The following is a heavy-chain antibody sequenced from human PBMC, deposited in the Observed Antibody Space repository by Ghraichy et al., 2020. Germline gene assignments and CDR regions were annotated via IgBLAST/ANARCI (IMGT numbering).Heavy chain of an antibody. CDR3: AHRAYYDLWSRCHPQGYEWFDP. D-gene: IGHD3-3*01. CDR1: GFSLTTSGVG. J-gene: IGHJ5*02. Sequence: SGPTLVQPTQTLTLTCSFSGFSLTTSGVGVGWIRQSPGKALEWLALVYWDDDKRYSPSLKTRLNITKDTSKNQVVLTMTNMDPVDTATYFCAHRAYYDLWSRCHPQGYEWFDPWCQGILVTVSS. CDR2: VYWDDDK. V-gene: IGHV2-5*02.